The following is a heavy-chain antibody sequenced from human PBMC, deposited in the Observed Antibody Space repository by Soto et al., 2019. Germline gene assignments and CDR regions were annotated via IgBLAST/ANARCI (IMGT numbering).Heavy chain of an antibody. Sequence: ASVKVSCKASGYTFTAYYMHWVRQAPGQGLEWMGWINPNSGGTNYAQKFQGRVTMTGDTSIDTAYMELSRLRSDDTAVYYCARRYCSGGGCFNGGYWGKGNKVNVSS. J-gene: IGHJ4*02. CDR2: INPNSGGT. CDR3: ARRYCSGGGCFNGGY. D-gene: IGHD2-15*01. V-gene: IGHV1-2*02. CDR1: GYTFTAYY.